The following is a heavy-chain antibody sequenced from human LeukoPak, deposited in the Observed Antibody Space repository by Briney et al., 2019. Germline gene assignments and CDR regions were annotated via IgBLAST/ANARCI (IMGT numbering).Heavy chain of an antibody. V-gene: IGHV4-38-2*02. D-gene: IGHD5-12*01. CDR1: GYSISSGYY. CDR2: IYHSGST. CDR3: ARRWGQVATIEG. J-gene: IGHJ4*02. Sequence: SETLSLTCTVSGYSISSGYYWGWIRQPPGKGLEWIGSIYHSGSTYYNPSLKSRVTISVDTSKNQFSLKLSSVTAADTAVYYCARRWGQVATIEGWGQGTLVTVSS.